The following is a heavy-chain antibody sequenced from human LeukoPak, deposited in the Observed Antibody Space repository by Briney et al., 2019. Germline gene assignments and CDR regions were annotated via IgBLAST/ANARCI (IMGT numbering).Heavy chain of an antibody. J-gene: IGHJ4*02. CDR2: IYYSGST. CDR1: RGSISSSSYY. Sequence: PSETLSLTCTVSRGSISSSSYYWGWIRQPPGKGLEWIGSIYYSGSTYYNPSLKSRVTISVDTSKNQFSLKLSSVTAADTAVYYCARHGLDYYDSSGYYFLDYWGQGTLVTVSS. D-gene: IGHD3-22*01. CDR3: ARHGLDYYDSSGYYFLDY. V-gene: IGHV4-39*01.